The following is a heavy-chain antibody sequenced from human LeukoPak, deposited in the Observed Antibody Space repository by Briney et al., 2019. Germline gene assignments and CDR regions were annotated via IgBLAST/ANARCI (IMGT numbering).Heavy chain of an antibody. Sequence: SETLSLTCTVSGGSISSGSYYWSWIRQPAGKGLEWIGRIYTSGSTNYNPSLKSRVTISIHTSTNQFSLRLSSVTATDTAVYYCAREDYYGSGSSFDYWGQGTLVTVSS. CDR1: GGSISSGSYY. J-gene: IGHJ4*02. V-gene: IGHV4-61*02. D-gene: IGHD3-10*01. CDR3: AREDYYGSGSSFDY. CDR2: IYTSGST.